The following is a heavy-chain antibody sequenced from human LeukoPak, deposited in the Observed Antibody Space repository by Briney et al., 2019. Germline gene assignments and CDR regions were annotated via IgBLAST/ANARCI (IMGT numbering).Heavy chain of an antibody. V-gene: IGHV1-69*13. Sequence: SVKVSCKASGGTFSSYAISWVRQAPGQGLEWMGGIIPIFGTANYAQKFQGRVTITADESTSTAYMELSSLRSEDTAVYYCARGRTIFGVSSALQHWGQGILVTVSS. CDR2: IIPIFGTA. J-gene: IGHJ1*01. CDR1: GGTFSSYA. CDR3: ARGRTIFGVSSALQH. D-gene: IGHD3-3*01.